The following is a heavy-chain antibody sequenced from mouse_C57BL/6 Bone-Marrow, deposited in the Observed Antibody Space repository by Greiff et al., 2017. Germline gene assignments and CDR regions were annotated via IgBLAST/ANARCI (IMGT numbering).Heavy chain of an antibody. CDR3: ARLGGYEGAWFAY. J-gene: IGHJ3*01. CDR1: GFTFSSYG. Sequence: EVQLVESGGDLVKPGGSLKLSCAASGFTFSSYGMSWVRQTPDKRLEWVATISSGGSYTYYPDSVTGRFTISRDNAKNTLYLQMSSLKSEDTAMYYCARLGGYEGAWFAYWGQGTLVTVSA. CDR2: ISSGGSYT. D-gene: IGHD2-2*01. V-gene: IGHV5-6*01.